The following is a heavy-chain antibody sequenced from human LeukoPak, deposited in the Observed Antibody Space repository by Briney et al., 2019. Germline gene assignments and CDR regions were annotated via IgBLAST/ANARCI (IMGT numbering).Heavy chain of an antibody. CDR3: ARLDCSSDRCGRDDDAFDV. V-gene: IGHV5-51*01. CDR1: GYTFSNYW. Sequence: GESLKISCKGSGYTFSNYWIGWVRQMPGKGLESVGIIYPRDSDTRYSPSFEGQVTISADKSISTAYLQWNSLKASDTGMYYCARLDCSSDRCGRDDDAFDVWGQGTMVTVSS. J-gene: IGHJ3*01. D-gene: IGHD6-19*01. CDR2: IYPRDSDT.